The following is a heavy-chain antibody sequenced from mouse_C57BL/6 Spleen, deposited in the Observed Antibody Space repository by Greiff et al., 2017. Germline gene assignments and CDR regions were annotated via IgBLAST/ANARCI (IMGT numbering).Heavy chain of an antibody. CDR2: IYPRDGST. CDR3: ARGAYYSNPYYFDY. CDR1: GYTFTDHT. Sequence: QVQLQQSDAELVKPGASVKISCKVSGYTFTDHTIHWMKQRPEQGLEWIGYIYPRDGSTKYNEKFKGKATLTADKSSRTAYMQRNSLTSEDSAVYFCARGAYYSNPYYFDYWGQGTTLTVSS. D-gene: IGHD2-5*01. J-gene: IGHJ2*01. V-gene: IGHV1-78*01.